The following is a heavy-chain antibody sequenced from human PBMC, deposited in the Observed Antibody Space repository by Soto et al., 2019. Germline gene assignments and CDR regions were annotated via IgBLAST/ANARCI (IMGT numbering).Heavy chain of an antibody. CDR2: MNPTTGNT. CDR1: GYTFTSYD. V-gene: IGHV1-8*01. Sequence: QVHLVQSGAEVKKPGASVKVACKASGYTFTSYDIKWVRQATGQGLEWMGWMNPTTGNTGFAQKFQGRVTMISNTSISAAYPELSRLTSEDTAVYYCARGRLVAGPVDSWGQGTLVTV. J-gene: IGHJ4*02. CDR3: ARGRLVAGPVDS. D-gene: IGHD6-19*01.